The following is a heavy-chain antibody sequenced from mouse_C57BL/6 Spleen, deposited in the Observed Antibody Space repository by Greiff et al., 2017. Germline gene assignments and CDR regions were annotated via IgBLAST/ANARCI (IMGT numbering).Heavy chain of an antibody. D-gene: IGHD1-1*01. CDR1: GYTFTSYW. CDR3: EREVTTVIAKDWYIDV. J-gene: IGHJ1*03. V-gene: IGHV1-7*01. Sequence: QVQLKQSGAELAKPGASVKLSCKASGYTFTSYWMHWVKQRPGQGLEWIGYINPSSGYTKYNQKFKDKATLTADKSSSTAYMQLSSRRYEDSAVYYCEREVTTVIAKDWYIDVWGTGTTVTVSS. CDR2: INPSSGYT.